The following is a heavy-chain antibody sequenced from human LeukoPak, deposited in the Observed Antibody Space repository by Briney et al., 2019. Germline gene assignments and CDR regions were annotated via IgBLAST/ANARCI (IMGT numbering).Heavy chain of an antibody. Sequence: GASVKVSCKASGYTFSGYYMHWVRQAPGQGLEWMGGIIPIFGTANYAQKFQGRVTITADESTSTAYMELSSLRSEDTAVYYCARCFTYYMDVWGKGTTVTISS. J-gene: IGHJ6*03. V-gene: IGHV1-69*13. CDR3: ARCFTYYMDV. D-gene: IGHD3-16*01. CDR2: IIPIFGTA. CDR1: GYTFSGYY.